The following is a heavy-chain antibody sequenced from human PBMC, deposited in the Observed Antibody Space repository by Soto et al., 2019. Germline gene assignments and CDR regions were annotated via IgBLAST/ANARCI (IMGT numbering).Heavy chain of an antibody. CDR3: GRSQGSSTSLENYYYYFYGMDV. Sequence: VQLVQSGAEVKKPGSSVKVSCKASGGTFSSYAISWVRQAPGQGLEWMGGIIPISETTTYAPKFQGRVTITADESKSTAYMELSRLRSKYTAVYCWGRSQGSSTSLENYYYYFYGMDVRGQGTTVTVSS. CDR2: IIPISETT. J-gene: IGHJ6*02. CDR1: GGTFSSYA. D-gene: IGHD2-2*01. V-gene: IGHV1-69*01.